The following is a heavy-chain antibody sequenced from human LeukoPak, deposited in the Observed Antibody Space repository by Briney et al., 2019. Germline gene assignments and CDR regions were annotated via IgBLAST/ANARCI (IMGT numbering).Heavy chain of an antibody. J-gene: IGHJ4*02. CDR2: MYNSGST. D-gene: IGHD4-17*01. V-gene: IGHV4-59*01. Sequence: ASETLSLTCTVSGGSISGSYWSWIRQPPGKGLEWIAYMYNSGSTNYNPSLKSRVAISIDTSKNQFSLKLSSLTAADTAIYYCARGIESYGDYGYWGQGILVTVSS. CDR3: ARGIESYGDYGY. CDR1: GGSISGSY.